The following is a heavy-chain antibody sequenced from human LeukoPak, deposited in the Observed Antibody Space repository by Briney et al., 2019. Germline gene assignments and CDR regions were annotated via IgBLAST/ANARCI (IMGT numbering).Heavy chain of an antibody. Sequence: SETLSLTCAVYGGSFSGYYWNWIRQPPGKGLEWIGEINHSGSTNYNPSLKSRVTISVDTSKNQFSLKLSSVTAADTAVYYCARGSRRLRQKRTNAFDIWGQGTMVTVSS. CDR2: INHSGST. CDR1: GGSFSGYY. CDR3: ARGSRRLRQKRTNAFDI. D-gene: IGHD4-17*01. J-gene: IGHJ3*02. V-gene: IGHV4-34*01.